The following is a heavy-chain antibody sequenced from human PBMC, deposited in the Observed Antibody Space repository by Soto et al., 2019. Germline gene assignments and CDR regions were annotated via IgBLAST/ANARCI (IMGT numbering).Heavy chain of an antibody. D-gene: IGHD3-16*02. V-gene: IGHV3-23*01. CDR1: GFTFSSYA. J-gene: IGHJ4*02. CDR2: ISGSGGST. Sequence: EVQLLESGGGLVQPGGSLRLSCAASGFTFSSYAMSWVRQAPGKGLEWVSAISGSGGSTYYADSVKGRFTISRDNSKNTLYLQMNSLRAEDTAVYYCAKSTDYVWGSYLLTFDYWCQGTLVTVSS. CDR3: AKSTDYVWGSYLLTFDY.